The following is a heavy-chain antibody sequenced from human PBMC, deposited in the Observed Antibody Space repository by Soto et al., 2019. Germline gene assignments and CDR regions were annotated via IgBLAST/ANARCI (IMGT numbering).Heavy chain of an antibody. CDR1: GGSFSGFY. CDR2: INHSGST. Sequence: LSLTCAVYGGSFSGFYWSWIRQPPGKGLEWIGEINHSGSTNYNPSLKSRVTISLDTSKDQFSLRLSSVTAADTAVYYCARGDSSGSYSPYFDSWGQGTLVTVSS. D-gene: IGHD1-26*01. CDR3: ARGDSSGSYSPYFDS. J-gene: IGHJ4*02. V-gene: IGHV4-34*01.